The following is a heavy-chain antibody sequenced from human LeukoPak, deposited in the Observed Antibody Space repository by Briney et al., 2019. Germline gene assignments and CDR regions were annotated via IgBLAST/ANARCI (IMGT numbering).Heavy chain of an antibody. J-gene: IGHJ1*01. D-gene: IGHD3-3*01. CDR2: IYFSGGT. V-gene: IGHV4-34*01. Sequence: SETLSLTCAVYGGSFSGYYWSWIRQPPGKGLEWIGSIYFSGGTYYNASLKSRVTISVDTSKNQFSLKLSSVTAADTAVYYCARSARDDFWSGGKYFQHWGQGTLVTVSS. CDR3: ARSARDDFWSGGKYFQH. CDR1: GGSFSGYY.